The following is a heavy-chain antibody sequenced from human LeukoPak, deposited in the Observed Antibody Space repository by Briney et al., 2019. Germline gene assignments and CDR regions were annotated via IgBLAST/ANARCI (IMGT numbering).Heavy chain of an antibody. D-gene: IGHD3-22*01. CDR1: GGSISSSSYY. CDR2: IYYSGST. Sequence: PSETLSLTCTVSGGSISSSSYYWGWIRQPPGKGLEWIGSIYYSGSTYYNPSLKSRVTISVDTSKNQFSLKLSSVTAADTAVYYCARRGYYYDSSGYTDYFDYWGQGTLVTVSS. CDR3: ARRGYYYDSSGYTDYFDY. J-gene: IGHJ4*02. V-gene: IGHV4-39*07.